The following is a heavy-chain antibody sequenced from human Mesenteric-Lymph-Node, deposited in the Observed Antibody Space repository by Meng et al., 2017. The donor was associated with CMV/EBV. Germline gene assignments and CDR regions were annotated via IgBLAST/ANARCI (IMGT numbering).Heavy chain of an antibody. CDR1: GFRFNEYG. Sequence: GESLKISCEASGFRFNEYGMSWVRQAPWKGLEWVSGINWNGGSTGYADSVKGRFTISRDNAKNSLYLQMKSLRAEDTALYYCARCHNDILTGYSDYWGQGALVTVSS. CDR2: INWNGGST. V-gene: IGHV3-20*04. J-gene: IGHJ4*02. CDR3: ARCHNDILTGYSDY. D-gene: IGHD3-9*01.